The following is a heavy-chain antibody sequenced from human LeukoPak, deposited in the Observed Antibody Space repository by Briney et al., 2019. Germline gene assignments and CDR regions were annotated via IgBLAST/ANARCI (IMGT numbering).Heavy chain of an antibody. CDR2: IIPIFGTA. CDR3: ARAVNGLTMVRGVRDYYYYMDV. J-gene: IGHJ6*03. Sequence: PGASVKVSCKASGDTFSSYAISWVRQAPGQGLEWLGGIIPIFGTANYAQKFQGSFTITADKSTSTAYLELSSLRSEDTAVYFCARAVNGLTMVRGVRDYYYYMDVWGKGTTVTVSS. CDR1: GDTFSSYA. D-gene: IGHD3-10*01. V-gene: IGHV1-69*06.